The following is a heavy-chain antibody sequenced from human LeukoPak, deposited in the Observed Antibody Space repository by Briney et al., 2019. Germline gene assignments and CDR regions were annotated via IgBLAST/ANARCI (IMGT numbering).Heavy chain of an antibody. CDR3: ARVRGSYAVDY. Sequence: GGSLRLSCAASGFTFSSYSMNWVRQAPGKGLEWVSYISSSSSTIYYADSVKGRFTISRDNAKNSLYLQMNSLRAEDTAVYHCARVRGSYAVDYWGQGTLVTVSS. J-gene: IGHJ4*02. CDR1: GFTFSSYS. V-gene: IGHV3-48*04. CDR2: ISSSSSTI. D-gene: IGHD1-26*01.